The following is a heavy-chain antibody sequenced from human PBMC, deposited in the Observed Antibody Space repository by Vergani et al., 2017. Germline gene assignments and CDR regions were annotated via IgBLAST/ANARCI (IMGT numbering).Heavy chain of an antibody. V-gene: IGHV3-9*01. CDR3: AKDSVPDGSGSYYNGDYYGMDV. Sequence: EVQLVESGGGLVQPGRSLRLSCAASGFTFDDYAMHWVRQAPGTGLEWVSGISWNSGSIGYADSVKGRFTISRDNAKNSLYLQMNSLRAEGTALYDCAKDSVPDGSGSYYNGDYYGMDVWGQGTTVTVSS. D-gene: IGHD3-10*01. J-gene: IGHJ6*02. CDR1: GFTFDDYA. CDR2: ISWNSGSI.